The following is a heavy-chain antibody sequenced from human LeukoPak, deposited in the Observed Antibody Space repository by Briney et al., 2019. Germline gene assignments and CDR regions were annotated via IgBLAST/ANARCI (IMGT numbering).Heavy chain of an antibody. V-gene: IGHV1-8*01. CDR2: MNPNTGNS. CDR1: GYAFTTYD. D-gene: IGHD6-6*01. Sequence: GASVKVSCKASGYAFTTYDINWVRQATGQGLEWMGWMNPNTGNSGTTQKFQGRVTMTRDTSISTAYMELSGLRSDDTAVYYCARGREVSGGSSLSGYWGQGTLVTVSS. CDR3: ARGREVSGGSSLSGY. J-gene: IGHJ4*02.